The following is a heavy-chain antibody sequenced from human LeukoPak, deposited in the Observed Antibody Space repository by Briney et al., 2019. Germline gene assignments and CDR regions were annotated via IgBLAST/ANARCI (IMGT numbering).Heavy chain of an antibody. CDR1: GGPIGWDY. J-gene: IGHJ4*02. V-gene: IGHV4-4*07. D-gene: IGHD3-22*01. CDR2: IYKSGST. Sequence: SETPSLTCTVSGGPIGWDYWSWIRQSAGKGLEWIGRIYKSGSTNYNPSFRSRVTMSVDTSKNQFSLNVTSVTAADTAVYYCAREEYFQDSNGYSYYFHSWGQGSLVTVSS. CDR3: AREEYFQDSNGYSYYFHS.